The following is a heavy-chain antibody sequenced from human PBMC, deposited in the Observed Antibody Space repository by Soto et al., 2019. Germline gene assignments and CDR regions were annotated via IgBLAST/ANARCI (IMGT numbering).Heavy chain of an antibody. CDR3: AREEYCSGASCALYSHDSFGMAV. CDR2: ISAYNGNT. J-gene: IGHJ6*02. CDR1: CSTFTGCV. D-gene: IGHD2-15*01. V-gene: IGHV1-18*04. Sequence: VLVQVSCQSSCSTFTGCVITWVIQAPGHGLDWMGWISAYNGNTKYAQKFQVRVTMTTDTPTSTAYLELRSLTSDDTAVYYCAREEYCSGASCALYSHDSFGMAVWGQGTTVNV.